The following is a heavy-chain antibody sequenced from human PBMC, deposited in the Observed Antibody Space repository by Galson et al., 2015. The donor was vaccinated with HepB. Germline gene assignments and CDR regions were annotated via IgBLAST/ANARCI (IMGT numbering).Heavy chain of an antibody. CDR1: GFTFSSYG. CDR2: IWYDGSNK. J-gene: IGHJ4*02. D-gene: IGHD6-13*01. V-gene: IGHV3-33*08. CDR3: ARDPGAAAGIVYYFDY. Sequence: SLRLSCAASGFTFSSYGIHWVRQAPGKGLEWVAFIWYDGSNKYYADSVKGRFTISRDNSKNTLYLQMNSLRAEDTAVYYCARDPGAAAGIVYYFDYWGQGTLVTVSS.